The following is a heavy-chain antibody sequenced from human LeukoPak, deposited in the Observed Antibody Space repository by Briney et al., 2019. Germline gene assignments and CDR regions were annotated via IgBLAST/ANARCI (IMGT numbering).Heavy chain of an antibody. D-gene: IGHD5-24*01. CDR3: ARDRDGYNFPAY. V-gene: IGHV3-30*19. CDR1: GFTFSSYG. J-gene: IGHJ4*02. CDR2: IAYDGGNK. Sequence: GRSLRLSCAASGFTFSSYGMHWVRQAPGKGLEWVAVIAYDGGNKWYADSVKGRFTISRDNSKNTVYLQINSLRAEDTALYYCARDRDGYNFPAYWGQGTLVTVSS.